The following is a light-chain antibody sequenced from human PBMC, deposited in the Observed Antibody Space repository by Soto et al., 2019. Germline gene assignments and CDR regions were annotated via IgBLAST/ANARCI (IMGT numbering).Light chain of an antibody. CDR2: RAS. CDR3: QQYHNLWT. CDR1: HYVYSN. J-gene: IGKJ1*01. Sequence: EIVMTQSPATLSMSPGERATLSCTASHYVYSNVAWFQQRPGQAPRLLIYRASARATGTPARFSGSGSGTEFTLTITSLHSEDFAVYYCQQYHNLWTFGQGTEVEIK. V-gene: IGKV3-15*01.